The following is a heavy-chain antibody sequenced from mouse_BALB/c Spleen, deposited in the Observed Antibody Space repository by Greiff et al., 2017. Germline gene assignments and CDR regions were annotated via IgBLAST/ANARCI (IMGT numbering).Heavy chain of an antibody. Sequence: EVQLQQSGPELVKPGASVKISCKASGYSFTGYFMNWVMQSHGKSLEWIGRINPYNGDTLYNQKFKGKATLTVDKSSSTAHMELRSLASEDSAVYYCAREGNYDYDYYYAMDYWGQGTSVTVSS. V-gene: IGHV1-20*02. CDR3: AREGNYDYDYYYAMDY. CDR1: GYSFTGYF. J-gene: IGHJ4*01. D-gene: IGHD2-4*01. CDR2: INPYNGDT.